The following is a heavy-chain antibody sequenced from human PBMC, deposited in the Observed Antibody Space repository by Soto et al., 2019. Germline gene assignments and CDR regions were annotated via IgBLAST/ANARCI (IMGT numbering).Heavy chain of an antibody. D-gene: IGHD2-21*02. CDR1: GGSIRSYF. Sequence: PSETLSLTCTVSGGSIRSYFWGWIRQPPGKGLEWIGSIYYSGSTYYNPSLKSRVTVSVDTSKNQFSLKLSSVTAADTAVYYCARHPSDFWFDPWGQGTLVTVSS. J-gene: IGHJ5*02. V-gene: IGHV4-39*01. CDR2: IYYSGST. CDR3: ARHPSDFWFDP.